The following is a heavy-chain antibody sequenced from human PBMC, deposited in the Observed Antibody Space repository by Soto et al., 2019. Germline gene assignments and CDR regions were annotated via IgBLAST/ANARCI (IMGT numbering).Heavy chain of an antibody. J-gene: IGHJ5*02. CDR2: ISPVIGTT. Sequence: ASVKVSCKASGDIFDNYAISWVRQAPGQGLEWLGGISPVIGTTHYAQRFQGRLTITADRSTMTTYMELSGLKSEDTAIYFCARDYSGYDPALNRFDPWGQGTLVTVSS. CDR3: ARDYSGYDPALNRFDP. V-gene: IGHV1-69*06. CDR1: GDIFDNYA. D-gene: IGHD5-12*01.